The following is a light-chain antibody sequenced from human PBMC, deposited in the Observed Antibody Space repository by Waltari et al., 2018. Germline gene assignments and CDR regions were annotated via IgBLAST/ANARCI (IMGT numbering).Light chain of an antibody. V-gene: IGLV2-14*03. CDR1: SSDVGGFNF. J-gene: IGLJ3*02. CDR3: SSYIRISASWV. Sequence: QSALTQPVSVFGSPGQSITISCTGTSSDVGGFNFVSWYQNHPGKAPKLMIYDVTKRPSGVSNRFSGSGSGNTASLTISGLQSEDEAYYYCSSYIRISASWVFGGGTKLTVL. CDR2: DVT.